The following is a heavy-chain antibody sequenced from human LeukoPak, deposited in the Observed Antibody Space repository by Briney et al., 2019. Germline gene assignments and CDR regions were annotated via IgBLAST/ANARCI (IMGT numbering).Heavy chain of an antibody. CDR1: GGSITTHDNY. D-gene: IGHD3-3*01. Sequence: PSETLSLTCTVSGGSITTHDNYWGWIRQPPGKGLEWIGSISHSGNTLYSPSLQSRVTMSADTSRNNFSLKLSSVTAADTAVYYCARLYFDFLSGYLDHWGQGTLVTVSS. CDR3: ARLYFDFLSGYLDH. V-gene: IGHV4-39*02. J-gene: IGHJ5*02. CDR2: ISHSGNT.